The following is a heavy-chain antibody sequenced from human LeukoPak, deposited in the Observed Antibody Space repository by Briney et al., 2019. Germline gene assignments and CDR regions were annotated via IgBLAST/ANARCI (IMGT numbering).Heavy chain of an antibody. CDR3: ARRYFDL. CDR1: GFTFSSYG. J-gene: IGHJ2*01. Sequence: PGGSLRLSCAASGFTFSSYGMHWVRQAPGKGLEWVAVIWYDGSNKYYADSVKGRFTISRDNAKNSLYLQMNSLRAEDTAVYYCARRYFDLWGRGTLVTVSS. V-gene: IGHV3-33*03. CDR2: IWYDGSNK.